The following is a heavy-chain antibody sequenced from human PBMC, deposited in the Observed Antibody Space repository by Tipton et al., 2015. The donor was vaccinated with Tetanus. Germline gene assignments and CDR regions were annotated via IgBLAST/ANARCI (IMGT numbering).Heavy chain of an antibody. Sequence: SLRLSCAASGFTFSSYSMNWVRQAPGKGLEWVSYISSSSSTIYYADSVKGRFTISRDNAKNSLYLQMNSLRAEDTAVYYCARDLLAAAGIVVEATDAFDIWGQGTMVTVSS. J-gene: IGHJ3*02. V-gene: IGHV3-48*01. D-gene: IGHD6-13*01. CDR1: GFTFSSYS. CDR2: ISSSSSTI. CDR3: ARDLLAAAGIVVEATDAFDI.